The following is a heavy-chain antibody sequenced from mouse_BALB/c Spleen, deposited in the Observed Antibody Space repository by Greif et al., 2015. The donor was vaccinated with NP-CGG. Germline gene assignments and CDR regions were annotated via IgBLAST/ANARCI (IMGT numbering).Heavy chain of an antibody. CDR1: GYTFTSYW. Sequence: VQLQQSGAELARPGASVKLSCKASGYTFTSYWMQWVKQRPGQGLEWIGAIYPGDGDTRYTQKFKGKATLTADKSSSTAYMQLSSLASEDSAVYYCASGYYGNYVGAMDYWGQGTSVTVSS. CDR3: ASGYYGNYVGAMDY. J-gene: IGHJ4*01. CDR2: IYPGDGDT. V-gene: IGHV1-87*01. D-gene: IGHD2-1*01.